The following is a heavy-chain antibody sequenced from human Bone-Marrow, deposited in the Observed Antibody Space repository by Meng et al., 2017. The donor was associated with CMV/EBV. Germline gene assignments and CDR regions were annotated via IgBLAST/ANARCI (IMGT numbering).Heavy chain of an antibody. CDR1: GFTFSSYA. CDR3: VKRPGGSGDY. CDR2: ISGSGGST. J-gene: IGHJ4*02. Sequence: GESLKISCAASGFTFSSYAMSWVRQAPGQGLEWVLAISGSGGSTYYADSVKGRFTISRDNSKNTLYLQMNSLRAEDTAVYYCVKRPGGSGDYWGQGRLVTVSS. V-gene: IGHV3-23*01. D-gene: IGHD3-10*01.